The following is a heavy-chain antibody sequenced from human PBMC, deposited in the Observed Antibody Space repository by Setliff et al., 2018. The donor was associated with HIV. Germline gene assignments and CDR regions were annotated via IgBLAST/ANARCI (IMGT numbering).Heavy chain of an antibody. J-gene: IGHJ4*02. CDR3: ARDGAYVWGTYRYQGFDH. V-gene: IGHV1-3*01. D-gene: IGHD3-16*02. CDR1: GYTFSQYP. Sequence: GASVKVSCKASGYTFSQYPMHWVRQAPGQRLEWMGWINAGDGNTKYSQNIQGRVTITRDTSATTVYMELSRLRSEDTAVYYCARDGAYVWGTYRYQGFDHWGQGTLVTVSS. CDR2: INAGDGNT.